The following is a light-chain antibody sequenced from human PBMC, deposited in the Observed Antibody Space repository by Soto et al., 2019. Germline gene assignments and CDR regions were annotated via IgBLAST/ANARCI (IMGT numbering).Light chain of an antibody. CDR1: SSDVGGYNY. CDR3: SSYTSRSTVV. V-gene: IGLV2-14*03. Sequence: QSALTQPASVSGSPGQSITISCTGTSSDVGGYNYVSWYQQHPGKAPKLIIYDVSNRPSGVSNRFSGYKSGNTASLTISGLQAEDEADYYCSSYTSRSTVVFGGGTKLTVL. CDR2: DVS. J-gene: IGLJ2*01.